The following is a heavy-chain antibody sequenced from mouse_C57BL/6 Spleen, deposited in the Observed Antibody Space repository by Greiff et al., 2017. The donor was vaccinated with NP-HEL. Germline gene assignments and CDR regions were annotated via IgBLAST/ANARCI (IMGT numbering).Heavy chain of an antibody. CDR3: AREGVGTTVVAGDCFDY. J-gene: IGHJ2*01. CDR2: INPNYGTT. CDR1: GYSFTDYN. Sequence: EVQLQQSGPELVKPGASVKISCKASGYSFTDYNMNWVKQSNGKSLEWIGVINPNYGTTSYNQKFKGKATLTVYQSSSTAYMQLNSLTSEDSAVYYCAREGVGTTVVAGDCFDYWGQGTTLTVSS. V-gene: IGHV1-39*01. D-gene: IGHD1-1*01.